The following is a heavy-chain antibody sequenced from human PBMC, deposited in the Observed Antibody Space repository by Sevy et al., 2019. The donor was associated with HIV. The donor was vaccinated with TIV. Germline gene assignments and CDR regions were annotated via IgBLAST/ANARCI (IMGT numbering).Heavy chain of an antibody. V-gene: IGHV3-48*01. CDR3: ARDFIAAAVYFDY. D-gene: IGHD6-13*01. Sequence: EGSLRLSCAASGFTFSSYSMNWVRQAPGKGLEWVSYISSSSSTIYYADSVKGRFTISRDNAKNSLYLQMNSLRAEDTAVYYCARDFIAAAVYFDYWGQGTLVTVSS. CDR2: ISSSSSTI. J-gene: IGHJ4*02. CDR1: GFTFSSYS.